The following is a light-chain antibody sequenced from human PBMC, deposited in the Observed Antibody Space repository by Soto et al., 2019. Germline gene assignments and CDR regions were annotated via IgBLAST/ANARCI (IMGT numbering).Light chain of an antibody. J-gene: IGLJ2*01. CDR3: SSYTTDSTLV. CDR2: EFS. Sequence: QSVLTQPASVSGSPGQSITISCTGTSSDVGGYNYVSWYQHHPGKAPKVLIYEFSHRPSGVSDRFSGSKSGNTASLTISGLQAEDEADYYCSSYTTDSTLVFGGGTKLTVL. V-gene: IGLV2-14*01. CDR1: SSDVGGYNY.